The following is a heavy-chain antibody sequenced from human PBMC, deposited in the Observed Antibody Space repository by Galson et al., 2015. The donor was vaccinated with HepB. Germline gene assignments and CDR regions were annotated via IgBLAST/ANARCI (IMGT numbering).Heavy chain of an antibody. D-gene: IGHD3-9*01. J-gene: IGHJ4*02. CDR3: AKELSIRLVSPPYFDY. Sequence: SLRLSCAASGFIFSGYAMSWVRQAPGKGLEWVSTIVGSGGNTYYADSVKGRFTISRDNSKNTLNLQMNSLRAEDTAVYYCAKELSIRLVSPPYFDYWGQGTLVTVSS. V-gene: IGHV3-23*01. CDR2: IVGSGGNT. CDR1: GFIFSGYA.